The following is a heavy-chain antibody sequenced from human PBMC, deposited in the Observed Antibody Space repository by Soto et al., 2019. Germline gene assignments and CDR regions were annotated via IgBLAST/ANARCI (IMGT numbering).Heavy chain of an antibody. CDR1: AFTFSSYA. CDR3: AKGRASDCPGCTQDY. Sequence: EVPLLESGGGLAQPGGSLRLSCAASAFTFSSYAMSWVRQAPGKGLECVSAVSGSGDSTYYADSVKGRFTISRDNSKNTLYLQMNSLRAEDTAVYYCAKGRASDCPGCTQDYWGQGTLVTVSS. J-gene: IGHJ4*02. D-gene: IGHD2-21*02. CDR2: VSGSGDST. V-gene: IGHV3-23*01.